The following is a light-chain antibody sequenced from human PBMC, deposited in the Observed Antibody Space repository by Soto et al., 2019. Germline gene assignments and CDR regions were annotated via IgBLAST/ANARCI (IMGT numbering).Light chain of an antibody. J-gene: IGLJ1*01. CDR3: SSCTTISTYV. CDR1: SSDVGGYNY. V-gene: IGLV2-14*03. CDR2: DVR. Sequence: QSVLTQPASVSGSPGQSITISCTGTSSDVGGYNYVSWYQQHPGKAPKLMICDVRNRPSGVSNRFSGSKSVNTASLTISGLQAEDEADYYCSSCTTISTYVFGTGTKVTVL.